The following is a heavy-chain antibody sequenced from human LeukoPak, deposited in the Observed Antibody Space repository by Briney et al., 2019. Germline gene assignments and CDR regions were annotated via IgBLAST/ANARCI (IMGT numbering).Heavy chain of an antibody. CDR2: VYYNGKT. Sequence: PSQTPSLTCTVSGDSITSTTYYCGWIRHSPGKWLEWIGSVYYNGKTYYNPSLKSRVTISVDTSKNQFSLKLRSVTAADTAVYYCARGPLNYYDSSGYYFYYYYGMDVWGQGTTVTVSS. CDR1: GDSITSTTYY. CDR3: ARGPLNYYDSSGYYFYYYYGMDV. D-gene: IGHD3-22*01. J-gene: IGHJ6*02. V-gene: IGHV4-39*01.